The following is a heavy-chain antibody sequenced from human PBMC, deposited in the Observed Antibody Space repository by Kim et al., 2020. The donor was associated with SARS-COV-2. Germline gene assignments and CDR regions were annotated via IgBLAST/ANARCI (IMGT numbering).Heavy chain of an antibody. J-gene: IGHJ6*02. V-gene: IGHV3-30*01. D-gene: IGHD5-18*01. CDR3: ARDGDTYVSGGMDV. Sequence: ADSVKGRFTISRDNAKNSLYLQMNSLGAEDTAVYYCARDGDTYVSGGMDVWGQGTTVTVSS.